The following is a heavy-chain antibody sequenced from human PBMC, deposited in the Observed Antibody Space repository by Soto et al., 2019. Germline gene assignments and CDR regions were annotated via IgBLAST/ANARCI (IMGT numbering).Heavy chain of an antibody. CDR1: RYSICSGYY. Sequence: PSETLSLTCAVSRYSICSGYYWGWIRQPPGKGLEWIGSIYHSGSTYYNPSLKSRVTISVDTSKNQFSLKLGSVTAADTAVYYCARVGLRGYYDSSGYYSYYYYGMDVWGQGTTVTSP. J-gene: IGHJ6*02. D-gene: IGHD3-22*01. V-gene: IGHV4-38-2*01. CDR3: ARVGLRGYYDSSGYYSYYYYGMDV. CDR2: IYHSGST.